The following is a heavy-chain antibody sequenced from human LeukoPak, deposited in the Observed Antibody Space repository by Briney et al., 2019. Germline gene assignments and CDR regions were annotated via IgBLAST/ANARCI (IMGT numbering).Heavy chain of an antibody. J-gene: IGHJ4*02. D-gene: IGHD5-18*01. CDR1: GFTFSSYT. Sequence: GGSLRLSCEASGFTFSSYTMNWVRLAPGKGLEWVSVIYSGGSTYYADSVKGRFTISRDNSKNTLYLQMNSLRAEDTAVYYCARAEGYSYALNYWGQGTLVTVSS. CDR3: ARAEGYSYALNY. CDR2: IYSGGST. V-gene: IGHV3-66*01.